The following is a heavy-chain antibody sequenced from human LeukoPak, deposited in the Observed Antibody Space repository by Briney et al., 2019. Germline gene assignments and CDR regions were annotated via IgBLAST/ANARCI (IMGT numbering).Heavy chain of an antibody. D-gene: IGHD3-3*01. V-gene: IGHV3-53*01. CDR3: ASDLYHFWKWLPNLLHP. J-gene: IGHJ5*02. CDR1: GFTVSSNY. CDR2: IYSGGST. Sequence: PGGSLRLSCAASGFTVSSNYMSWVRQAPGKGLEWVSVIYSGGSTYYADSVKGRFTISRDNSKNTLYLHMNSLRAEDTPVHYCASDLYHFWKWLPNLLHPWGQGTLVTVSS.